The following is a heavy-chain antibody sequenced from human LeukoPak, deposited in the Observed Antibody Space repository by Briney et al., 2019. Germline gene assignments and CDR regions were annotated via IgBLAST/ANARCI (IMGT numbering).Heavy chain of an antibody. V-gene: IGHV4-59*01. CDR3: ARGLEVTGE. CDR2: IYYSGST. CDR1: GDSISSYY. J-gene: IGHJ4*02. Sequence: SETLSLTCTVSGDSISSYYWSWIRQPPGKGLEWIGYIYYSGSTNYNPSLKSRVTISVDTSKNQFSLKLSSVTAADTAVYYCARGLEVTGEGGQGTLVTVSS. D-gene: IGHD2-21*02.